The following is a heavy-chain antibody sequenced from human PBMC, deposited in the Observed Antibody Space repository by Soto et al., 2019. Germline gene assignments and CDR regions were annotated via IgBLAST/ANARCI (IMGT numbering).Heavy chain of an antibody. CDR2: IYWDDDK. D-gene: IGHD2-2*01. CDR1: GFSLSTSGVG. Sequence: QITLKESGPTLVKPTQTLTLTCTFSGFSLSTSGVGVGWIRQPPGKALEWLALIYWDDDKRYSPSLKSRLTITKDTSKNPVVLTMTNMDPVDTATYYCARTVKVVVPADSWFDPWGQGTLVTVSS. J-gene: IGHJ5*02. V-gene: IGHV2-5*02. CDR3: ARTVKVVVPADSWFDP.